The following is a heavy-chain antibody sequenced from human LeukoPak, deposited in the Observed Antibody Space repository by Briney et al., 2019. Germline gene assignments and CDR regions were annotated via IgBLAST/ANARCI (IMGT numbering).Heavy chain of an antibody. CDR3: ARDLARAGYYETAYYYYGMDV. V-gene: IGHV1-69*04. CDR2: IIPILVIA. Sequence: SVKVSCMASGGSFSSYTISWVRQAPGQGVEWMGRIIPILVIANYAQKFQGRVTITADKSTSTAYMELSSLRSEDTAVYYCARDLARAGYYETAYYYYGMDVWGQGTTVTVSS. J-gene: IGHJ6*02. CDR1: GGSFSSYT. D-gene: IGHD3-22*01.